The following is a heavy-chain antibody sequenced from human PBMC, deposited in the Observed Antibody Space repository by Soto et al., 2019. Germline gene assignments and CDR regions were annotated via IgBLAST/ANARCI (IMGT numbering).Heavy chain of an antibody. D-gene: IGHD6-19*01. CDR1: GGSISSGGYY. CDR2: IYYSGST. J-gene: IGHJ4*02. Sequence: SETLSLTCTVSGGSISSGGYYWSWIRQHPGKGLEWIGYIYYSGSTYYNPSLKSRVTISVDTSKNQFSLKLSSVTAADTAVYYCAYSSYGFSTIDYWGQGTLVTVS. CDR3: AYSSYGFSTIDY. V-gene: IGHV4-31*03.